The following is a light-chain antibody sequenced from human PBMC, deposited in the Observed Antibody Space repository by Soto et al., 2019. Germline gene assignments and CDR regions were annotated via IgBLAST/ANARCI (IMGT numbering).Light chain of an antibody. Sequence: ALTQPASMSGSPGQSITISCTGTSGDVGFYDFVSWYQQHPGKVPRLIIYGVTKRPSGVSHRFSGSKSGNTASLTISGLQVEDEADYSCASYTGSSTYLFGGGTKLTVL. V-gene: IGLV2-14*03. CDR2: GVT. J-gene: IGLJ3*02. CDR3: ASYTGSSTYL. CDR1: SGDVGFYDF.